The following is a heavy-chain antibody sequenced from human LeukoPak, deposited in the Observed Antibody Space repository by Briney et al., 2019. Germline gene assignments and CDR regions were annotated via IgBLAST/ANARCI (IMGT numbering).Heavy chain of an antibody. V-gene: IGHV4-34*01. J-gene: IGHJ4*02. Sequence: PSETLSLTCAVYGGSFSDYYWNWIRQFPGKGLEWIGEISHSGNVNCNPSLESRVTISMDTSSYQFSLKLSSVTAADTAVYYCARGSRLPLDYWGQGSLVTVSS. CDR3: ARGSRLPLDY. D-gene: IGHD4-11*01. CDR1: GGSFSDYY. CDR2: ISHSGNV.